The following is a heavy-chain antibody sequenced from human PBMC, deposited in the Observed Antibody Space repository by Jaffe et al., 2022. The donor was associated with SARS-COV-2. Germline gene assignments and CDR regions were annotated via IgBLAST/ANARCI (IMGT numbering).Heavy chain of an antibody. CDR2: INHSGST. J-gene: IGHJ6*02. CDR1: GGSFSGYY. CDR3: ARADLYYYYYYGMDV. Sequence: QVQLQQWGAGLLKPSETLSLTCAVYGGSFSGYYWSWIRQPPGKGLEWIGEINHSGSTNYNPSLKSRVTISVDTSKNQFSLKLSSVTAADTAVYYCARADLYYYYYYGMDVWGQGTTVTVSS. V-gene: IGHV4-34*01.